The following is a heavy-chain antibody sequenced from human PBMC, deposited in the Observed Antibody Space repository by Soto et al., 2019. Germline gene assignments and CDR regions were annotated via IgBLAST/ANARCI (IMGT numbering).Heavy chain of an antibody. CDR3: ASDGGVAPKARASDI. J-gene: IGHJ3*02. CDR1: GLTFSSYG. Sequence: GGSLRLSCAASGLTFSSYGMHWVRQAPGKGLEWVAVIWYDGSNKYYADSVKGRFSISRDNCKNTLYLQMNSLRAEDTAGDYCASDGGVAPKARASDIWGQATMATVS. V-gene: IGHV3-33*01. D-gene: IGHD5-12*01. CDR2: IWYDGSNK.